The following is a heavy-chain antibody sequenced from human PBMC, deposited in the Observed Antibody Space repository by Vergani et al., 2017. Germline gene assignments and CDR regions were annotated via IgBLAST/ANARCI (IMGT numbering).Heavy chain of an antibody. Sequence: EVQLVESGGGLVKPGGSLRLSCAASGFTFSSYSMNWVRQAPGKGLEWVSSISSSSSYIYYADSVKGRFTISRDNAKNSLYLQMNSLRAEDTAVYYCASSILSSTSCFDWSQGTLVTVSS. J-gene: IGHJ4*02. CDR1: GFTFSSYS. CDR2: ISSSSSYI. D-gene: IGHD2-2*01. CDR3: ASSILSSTSCFD. V-gene: IGHV3-21*01.